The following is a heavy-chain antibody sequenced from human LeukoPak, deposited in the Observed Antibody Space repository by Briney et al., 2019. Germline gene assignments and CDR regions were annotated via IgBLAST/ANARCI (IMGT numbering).Heavy chain of an antibody. CDR1: RGTFSSYT. CDR2: IIPILGVA. Sequence: ASVKVSCKASRGTFSSYTISWVRQAPGQGLEWMGRIIPILGVANYPQKFQGRVAITADKSTSTAYMELRSLRSEDTAVYDCARAPEVLWFQEGVAFDIWGQGTMVTVSS. CDR3: ARAPEVLWFQEGVAFDI. V-gene: IGHV1-69*02. D-gene: IGHD3-10*01. J-gene: IGHJ3*02.